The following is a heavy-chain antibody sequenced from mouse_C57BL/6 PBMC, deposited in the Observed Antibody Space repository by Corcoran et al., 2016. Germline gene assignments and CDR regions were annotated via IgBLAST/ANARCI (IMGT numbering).Heavy chain of an antibody. J-gene: IGHJ4*01. CDR3: ARGFNARDY. CDR1: GYSFTSYY. CDR2: IYPGSGNT. V-gene: IGHV1-66*01. Sequence: QVQLQQSGPELVNPGASVKISCKASGYSFTSYYIHWVKQRPGQVLEWIGWIYPGSGNTKYNEKFKGKATLTADTSSSTAYMQLSSLTSEDSAGYDCARGFNARDYWGQGTSVTVSS.